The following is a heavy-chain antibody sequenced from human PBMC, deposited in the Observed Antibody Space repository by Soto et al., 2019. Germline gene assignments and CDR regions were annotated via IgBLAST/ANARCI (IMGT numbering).Heavy chain of an antibody. CDR2: IWYDGSNK. J-gene: IGHJ4*02. V-gene: IGHV3-33*01. CDR1: GFTFSSYG. CDR3: ARDQSGQWLVTDLDY. D-gene: IGHD6-19*01. Sequence: GGSLRLSCAASGFTFSSYGMHWVRQAPGKGLEWVAVIWYDGSNKYYADSVKGRFTISRDNSKNTLYLQMNSLRAEDTAVYYCARDQSGQWLVTDLDYWGQGTLVTVSS.